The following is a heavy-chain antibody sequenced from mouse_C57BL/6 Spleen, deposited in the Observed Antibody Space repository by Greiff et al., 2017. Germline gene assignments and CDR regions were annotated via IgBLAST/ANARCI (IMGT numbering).Heavy chain of an antibody. Sequence: QVQLQQSGAELVKPGASVKLSCKASGYTFTSYWMHWVKQRPGRGLEWIGRIDPNSGGTKYNEKFKSKATLTVDKPSSTAYMQLSSLTSEDSAVYYCASGDLLLRIYAMDYWGQGTSVTVSS. CDR3: ASGDLLLRIYAMDY. V-gene: IGHV1-72*01. CDR2: IDPNSGGT. J-gene: IGHJ4*01. D-gene: IGHD1-1*01. CDR1: GYTFTSYW.